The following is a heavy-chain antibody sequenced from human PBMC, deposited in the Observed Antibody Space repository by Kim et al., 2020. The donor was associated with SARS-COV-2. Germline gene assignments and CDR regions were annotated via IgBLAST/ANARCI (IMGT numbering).Heavy chain of an antibody. V-gene: IGHV3-15*01. CDR1: GFTFSNAW. J-gene: IGHJ4*02. Sequence: GGSLRLSCAASGFTFSNAWMSWVRQAPGKGLEWVGRIKSKTDGGTTDYAAPVKGRFTISRDDSKNTLYLQMNILKTEDTAVYYCTTGPWDCSSTSCRKDYWGQGTLVTVSS. CDR2: IKSKTDGGTT. CDR3: TTGPWDCSSTSCRKDY. D-gene: IGHD2-2*01.